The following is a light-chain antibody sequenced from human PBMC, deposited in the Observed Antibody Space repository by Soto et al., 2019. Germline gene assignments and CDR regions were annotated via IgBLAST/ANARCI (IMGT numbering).Light chain of an antibody. CDR1: SSDVGAYNY. CDR3: YSYAGSYSFV. V-gene: IGLV2-11*01. CDR2: DVT. Sequence: QSALTQPRSVSGSPGQSVTISSTGTSSDVGAYNYVSWYQQHPGKAPKLMIYDVTKRPSGVPDRFSASKSGNTASLTISGLQAEDEADYYFYSYAGSYSFVFGTGTKLTVL. J-gene: IGLJ1*01.